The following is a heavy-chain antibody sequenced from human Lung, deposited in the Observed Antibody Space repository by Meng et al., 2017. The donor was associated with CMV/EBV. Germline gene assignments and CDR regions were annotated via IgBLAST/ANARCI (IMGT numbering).Heavy chain of an antibody. D-gene: IGHD2-21*01. CDR3: ARAAVVVLGGALGSMDV. V-gene: IGHV1-69*01. CDR1: GGTFRSNA. CDR2: INPMFGTP. Sequence: SCXTSGGTFRSNAIAWVRQAPGQGPEWMGGINPMFGTPKYAQKFQGRVTINADESTSTVSLEVNSLRSEDTAVYYCARAAVVVLGGALGSMDVWGQGTPVTVSS. J-gene: IGHJ6*02.